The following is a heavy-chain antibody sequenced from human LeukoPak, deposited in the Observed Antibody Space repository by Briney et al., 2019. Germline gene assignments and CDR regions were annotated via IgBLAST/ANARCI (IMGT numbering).Heavy chain of an antibody. CDR3: ARGSTFLGRPGVGFDY. CDR2: INHSGST. V-gene: IGHV4-34*01. Sequence: KTSETLSLTCAVYGGSFSGYYWSWIRQPPGKGLEWIGEINHSGSTNYNPSLKSRVTISVDTSKNQFSLKLNSVTAADTAVYYCARGSTFLGRPGVGFDYWGQGTLVTVSS. D-gene: IGHD1-26*01. CDR1: GGSFSGYY. J-gene: IGHJ4*02.